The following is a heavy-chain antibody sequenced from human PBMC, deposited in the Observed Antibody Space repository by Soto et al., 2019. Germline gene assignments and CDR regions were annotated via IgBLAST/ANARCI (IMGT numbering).Heavy chain of an antibody. Sequence: SETLSLTCTVSCGSIKVGGYYWGWIRQPPGKGLEWVATIYYSGTTYYNPSLKSRLTISLDTSRNQFSLDLTSVTAADTAVYYCARLAYSHYSTWGQGTLVTV. CDR2: IYYSGTT. V-gene: IGHV4-39*01. CDR3: ARLAYSHYST. D-gene: IGHD5-12*01. J-gene: IGHJ4*02. CDR1: CGSIKVGGYY.